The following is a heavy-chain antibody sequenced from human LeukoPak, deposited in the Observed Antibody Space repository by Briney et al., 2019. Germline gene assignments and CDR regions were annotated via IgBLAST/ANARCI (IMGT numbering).Heavy chain of an antibody. V-gene: IGHV5-51*04. CDR1: GYSFTSYW. J-gene: IGHJ3*02. Sequence: GESLKISCKGSGYSFTSYWIGWVRQMPGKGLEWMGIIYPGDSDTRYSPSFQGQVTISADKPISTAYLQWSSLKASDTGMYYCARKGYYYDSSGYYHSAFDIWGQGTMVTVSS. CDR3: ARKGYYYDSSGYYHSAFDI. CDR2: IYPGDSDT. D-gene: IGHD3-22*01.